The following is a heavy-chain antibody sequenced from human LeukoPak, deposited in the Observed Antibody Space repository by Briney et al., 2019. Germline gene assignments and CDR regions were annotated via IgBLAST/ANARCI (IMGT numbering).Heavy chain of an antibody. V-gene: IGHV3-15*01. CDR3: TTASGYYYYYMDV. CDR1: GFTFSNAW. J-gene: IGHJ6*03. Sequence: GGSLRLSCAASGFTFSNAWMSWVRQAPGKGLEWVGRIKSKTDGGTTDYAAPVKGRFTISRDDSKNTLYLQMNSLKTEDTAVYYCTTASGYYYYYMDVWGKGTTVTVSS. CDR2: IKSKTDGGTT.